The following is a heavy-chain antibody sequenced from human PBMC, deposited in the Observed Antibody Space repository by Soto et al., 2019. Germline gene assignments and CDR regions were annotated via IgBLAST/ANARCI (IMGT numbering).Heavy chain of an antibody. J-gene: IGHJ4*02. D-gene: IGHD6-13*01. CDR2: IYHSGGT. CDR3: AGHAGYFAPVAH. Sequence: QVQLQESGPRLVKPSETLSLTCTVSGASMTSNYWSWIRQTPTKGLEWIGFIYHSGGTNVHPSLKSRVTLSVDNSKNQISLRLSSVTAADTAVYYCAGHAGYFAPVAHWGQGTPVIVSP. CDR1: GASMTSNY. V-gene: IGHV4-59*01.